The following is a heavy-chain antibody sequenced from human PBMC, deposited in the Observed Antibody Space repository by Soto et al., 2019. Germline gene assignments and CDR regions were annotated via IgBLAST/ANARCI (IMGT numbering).Heavy chain of an antibody. CDR2: IIPYYNTL. V-gene: IGHV1-69*01. J-gene: IGHJ4*02. CDR3: ARGASRCYPYVFDS. Sequence: QAQVVQSGAEVRKPGSSVKLSCKASEGTFNSYAIAWVRQAPGQGLEWIGGIIPYYNTLNYAQKFQDRVTITADDSTTTVYMELSSLRSDDTAVYFCARGASRCYPYVFDSWAQGTLVTVSS. D-gene: IGHD2-2*01. CDR1: EGTFNSYA.